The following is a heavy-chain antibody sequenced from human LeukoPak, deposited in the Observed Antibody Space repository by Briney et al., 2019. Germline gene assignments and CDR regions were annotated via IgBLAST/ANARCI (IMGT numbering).Heavy chain of an antibody. CDR2: ITWDGATT. CDR3: AQDMFSHCYGLYRDY. D-gene: IGHD2-2*01. CDR1: GFTFDGCT. Sequence: PGGSLRLSRAPSGFTFDGCTMHWVRQPPGKSLEWVSLITWDGATTYYGDSVKGRFTISRDNSKNSLYLQMYSLRTEDTALYYCAQDMFSHCYGLYRDYWGQGTLVIASS. J-gene: IGHJ4*02. V-gene: IGHV3-43*01.